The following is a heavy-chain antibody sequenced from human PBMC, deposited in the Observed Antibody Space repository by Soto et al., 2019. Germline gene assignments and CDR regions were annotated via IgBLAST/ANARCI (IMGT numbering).Heavy chain of an antibody. J-gene: IGHJ6*02. CDR2: IIPIFGTA. Sequence: ASVKVSCKASGGTFSSYAISWVRQAPGQGLEWMGGIIPIFGTANYAQKFQGRVTITADESTSTAYMELSSLRSEDTAVYYCARGVFPPRSGSYYKSGGVTRLYGMDVWGQGTTVTVSS. V-gene: IGHV1-69*13. D-gene: IGHD3-10*01. CDR1: GGTFSSYA. CDR3: ARGVFPPRSGSYYKSGGVTRLYGMDV.